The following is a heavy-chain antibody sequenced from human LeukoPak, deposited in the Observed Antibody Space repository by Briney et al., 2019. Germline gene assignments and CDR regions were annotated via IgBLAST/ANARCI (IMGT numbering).Heavy chain of an antibody. CDR2: IYYSGSTNGST. Sequence: PSETLSLTCTVSGGSVSSGSYYWSWIRQPPGEGLEWIGYIYYSGSTNGSTNYNPSLKSRVTISIDTSKNQFSLKLSSVTAADTAVYYCARERTPGSGLDYWGQGTLVTVSS. V-gene: IGHV4-61*01. J-gene: IGHJ4*02. CDR3: ARERTPGSGLDY. D-gene: IGHD2-15*01. CDR1: GGSVSSGSYY.